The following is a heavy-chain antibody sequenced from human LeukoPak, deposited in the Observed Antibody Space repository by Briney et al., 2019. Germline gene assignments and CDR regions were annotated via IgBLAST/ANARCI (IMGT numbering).Heavy chain of an antibody. CDR1: GCTLSRNC. Sequence: GGSLRLPCAASGCTLSRNCIRWLPQAPGKGLEWVANIKEDGSANYYMDSVKGRFTDSRDTAKSSLYLQMSSLRVEDTAMYYGAADSDVYEHWGQGALFIVSS. CDR3: AADSDVYEH. V-gene: IGHV3-7*01. CDR2: IKEDGSAN. D-gene: IGHD3-16*01. J-gene: IGHJ4*02.